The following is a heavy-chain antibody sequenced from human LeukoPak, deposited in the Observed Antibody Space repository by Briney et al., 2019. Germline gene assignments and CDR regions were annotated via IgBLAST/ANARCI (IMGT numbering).Heavy chain of an antibody. CDR1: GGTFSSYA. V-gene: IGHV1-69*06. D-gene: IGHD2-15*01. J-gene: IGHJ6*03. CDR3: ARVLRYCSGGNCYSGGLGYMDV. CDR2: IIPIFGTA. Sequence: SVKVSCKASGGTFSSYAISWVRQAPGQGLEWMGGIIPIFGTANYAQKFQGRVTITADKSTSTAYMELSSLRAEDTAVYYCARVLRYCSGGNCYSGGLGYMDVWGKGTTVTISS.